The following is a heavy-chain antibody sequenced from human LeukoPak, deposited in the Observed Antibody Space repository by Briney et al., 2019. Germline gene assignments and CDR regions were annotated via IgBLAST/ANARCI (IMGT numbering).Heavy chain of an antibody. CDR3: ARGGRGSAAVVAPRSFDI. Sequence: ILLGGSLRLSCAASGFTVSGIHMVWVRQAPGKGLEWVSVTYTGGNSYYADSVRGRFIISRDISKNTLYLQMNSLRAEDSALYYCARGGRGSAAVVAPRSFDIWGQGTMVTVSS. CDR2: TYTGGNS. J-gene: IGHJ3*02. CDR1: GFTVSGIH. V-gene: IGHV3-53*01. D-gene: IGHD3-22*01.